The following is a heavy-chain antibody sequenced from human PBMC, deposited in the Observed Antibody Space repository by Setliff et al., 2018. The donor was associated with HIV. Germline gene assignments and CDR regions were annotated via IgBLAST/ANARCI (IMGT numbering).Heavy chain of an antibody. J-gene: IGHJ4*02. CDR1: GGSISSSSYY. Sequence: KSSETLSLTCTVSGGSISSSSYYWGWIRQPPGKGPEWIGSLYYRGTTYYNPSLKSRVTISVDTSKNQFSLKLSSVTAADTAVYYCAREAHRHYFDYWGQGTLVTVSS. V-gene: IGHV4-39*07. CDR2: LYYRGTT. CDR3: AREAHRHYFDY.